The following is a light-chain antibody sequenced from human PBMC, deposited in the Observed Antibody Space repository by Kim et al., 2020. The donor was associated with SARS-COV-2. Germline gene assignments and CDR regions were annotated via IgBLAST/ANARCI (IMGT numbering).Light chain of an antibody. CDR2: WAS. CDR3: QQYYSTLPIT. V-gene: IGKV4-1*01. Sequence: TINCKSSQSVLYSSNNKNYLAWYQQKPGQPPKLLIYWASTLESGVPDRFSGSGSGTDFTLTISSLQAEDVAVYYCQQYYSTLPITFGQGTRLEIK. J-gene: IGKJ5*01. CDR1: QSVLYSSNNKNY.